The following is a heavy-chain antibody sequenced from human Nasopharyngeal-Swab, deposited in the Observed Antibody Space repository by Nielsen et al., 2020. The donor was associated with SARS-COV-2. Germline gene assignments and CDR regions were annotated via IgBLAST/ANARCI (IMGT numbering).Heavy chain of an antibody. D-gene: IGHD5-18*01. J-gene: IGHJ4*02. CDR2: ISYDGSNK. CDR1: GFTFSSYA. V-gene: IGHV3-30-3*01. Sequence: GGSLRLSCAASGFTFSSYAMHWVRQAPGKGLEWVAVISYDGSNKYYADSVKGRFTISRDKSKNTLYLQMNSLRAEDTAVYYCARPRGYSYGTYFDYWGQGTLVTVSS. CDR3: ARPRGYSYGTYFDY.